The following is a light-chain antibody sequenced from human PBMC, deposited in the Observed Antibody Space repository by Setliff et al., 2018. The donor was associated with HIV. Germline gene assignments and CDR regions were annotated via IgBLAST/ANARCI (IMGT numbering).Light chain of an antibody. J-gene: IGLJ1*01. CDR3: CSYAGSSYV. CDR1: SSDVGGYNY. CDR2: DVS. Sequence: QSALTQPRPVSGSPGQSVTISCTGTSSDVGGYNYVSWFQQHPGKAPKLMIYDVSKRPSGVPDRFSGSKSGNTASLTISGLQAEDDADYYCCSYAGSSYVFGTGTKVTVL. V-gene: IGLV2-11*01.